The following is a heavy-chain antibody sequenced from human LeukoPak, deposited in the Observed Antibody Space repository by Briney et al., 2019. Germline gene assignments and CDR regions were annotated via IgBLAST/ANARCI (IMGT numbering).Heavy chain of an antibody. CDR1: GFTFSDYY. V-gene: IGHV3-11*01. Sequence: PGGSLRLSCAASGFTFSDYYMSWIRQAPGKGLEWVSYISSGGSTIYYADSVKGRFTISRDNSKNTLYLQMNSLRAEDTAVYYCARDGDGDSPFDYWGQGTLVTVSS. J-gene: IGHJ4*02. CDR2: ISSGGSTI. D-gene: IGHD4-17*01. CDR3: ARDGDGDSPFDY.